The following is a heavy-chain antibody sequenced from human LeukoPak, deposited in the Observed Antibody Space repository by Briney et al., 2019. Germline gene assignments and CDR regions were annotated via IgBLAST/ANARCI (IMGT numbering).Heavy chain of an antibody. D-gene: IGHD6-13*01. Sequence: SETLSLTCTVSGGSISSSSYYWSWIRQPPGKGLEWIGEINHSGSTNYNPSLKSRVTLSVDTSKNQFSLKLSSVTAADTAVYYCARHSTRPIIAAAALDYWGQGTLVTVSS. V-gene: IGHV4-39*01. CDR1: GGSISSSSYY. CDR2: INHSGST. J-gene: IGHJ4*02. CDR3: ARHSTRPIIAAAALDY.